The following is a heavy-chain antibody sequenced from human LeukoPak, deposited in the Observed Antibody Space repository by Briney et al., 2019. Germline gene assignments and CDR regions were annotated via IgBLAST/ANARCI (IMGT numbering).Heavy chain of an antibody. Sequence: SETLSLTCAVSGGSISSGGYSGSWIRQPPGKALGWFGYIYHSGSTYYNPSLKSRVTISVDRSKNQFSLKLSSVTAADTAVYYCARDNSRASWGMDVWGQGTTVTVSS. CDR2: IYHSGST. CDR1: GGSISSGGYS. J-gene: IGHJ6*02. D-gene: IGHD5-18*01. CDR3: ARDNSRASWGMDV. V-gene: IGHV4-30-2*01.